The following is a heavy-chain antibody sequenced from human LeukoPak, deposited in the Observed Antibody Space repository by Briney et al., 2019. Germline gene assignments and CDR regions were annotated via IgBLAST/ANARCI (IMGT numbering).Heavy chain of an antibody. D-gene: IGHD6-19*01. CDR2: IYYSGST. Sequence: SETLSLTCTVSGGSISSYYWSWIRQPPGKGLEWIGYIYYSGSTNYNPSLKSRVTISVDTSKNQFSPKLSSVTAADTAVYYCARGYSSGWYGGLRYWGQGTLVTVSS. J-gene: IGHJ4*02. CDR3: ARGYSSGWYGGLRY. CDR1: GGSISSYY. V-gene: IGHV4-59*01.